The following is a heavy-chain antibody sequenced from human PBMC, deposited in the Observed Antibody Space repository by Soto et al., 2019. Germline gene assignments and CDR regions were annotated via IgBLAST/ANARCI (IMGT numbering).Heavy chain of an antibody. J-gene: IGHJ6*02. Sequence: PGGSLRLSCEVSGFIFSMYSMSWVRQTPGKGLEWVAKIPQDGVDGHYADAVKGRFTISRDNGKNSLYLQMNNLRAEDTAVYYCARDHLILPAHDFFYGSGVWGRGATVTV. V-gene: IGHV3-7*03. CDR1: GFIFSMYS. D-gene: IGHD2-21*02. CDR3: ARDHLILPAHDFFYGSGV. CDR2: IPQDGVDG.